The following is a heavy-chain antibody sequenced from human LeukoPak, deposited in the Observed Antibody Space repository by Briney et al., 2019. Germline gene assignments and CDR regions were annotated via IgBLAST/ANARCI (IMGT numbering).Heavy chain of an antibody. CDR2: IYDSGST. J-gene: IGHJ5*02. D-gene: IGHD3-16*01. V-gene: IGHV4-59*05. CDR3: ARHYGP. Sequence: SETLSLTCTVSGGSISNYYWSWIRQPPGKGLEWIGSIYDSGSTYYNPSLKSRVTISVDTSKNQFSLKLNSVTAADTAVYYCARHYGPWGQGTLVTVSS. CDR1: GGSISNYY.